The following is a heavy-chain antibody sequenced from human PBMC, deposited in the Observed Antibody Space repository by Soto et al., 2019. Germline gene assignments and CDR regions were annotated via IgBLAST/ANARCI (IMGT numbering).Heavy chain of an antibody. V-gene: IGHV1-46*01. CDR2: INPSGGST. CDR3: ARASSSWERLYYFDY. J-gene: IGHJ4*02. D-gene: IGHD6-13*01. CDR1: GYTFTSYY. Sequence: ASVKVSCKASGYTFTSYYMHWVRQAPGQGLEWMGIINPSGGSTSYAQKFQGRVTMTRDTSTSTVYMELSSLRSEDAAVYYCARASSSWERLYYFDYWGQGTLVTVSS.